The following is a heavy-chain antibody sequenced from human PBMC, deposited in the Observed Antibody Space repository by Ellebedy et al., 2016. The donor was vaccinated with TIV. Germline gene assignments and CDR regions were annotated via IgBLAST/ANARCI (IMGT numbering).Heavy chain of an antibody. V-gene: IGHV4-59*01. CDR2: MYFSGGT. CDR3: ARFVSAHGYDY. J-gene: IGHJ4*02. D-gene: IGHD6-25*01. Sequence: MPSETLSLTCTVSGGSISGYYWGWIRQPPGKGLEWIGYMYFSGGTNSNPSLKSRVTISVEPYNNLFSLTLDAVTAADTAVYYCARFVSAHGYDYWGQGTLVTVSS. CDR1: GGSISGYY.